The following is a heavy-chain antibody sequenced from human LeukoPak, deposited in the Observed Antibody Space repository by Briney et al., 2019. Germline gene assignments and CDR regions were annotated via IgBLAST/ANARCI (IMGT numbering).Heavy chain of an antibody. V-gene: IGHV3-21*04. CDR2: ISSSSSYI. J-gene: IGHJ6*03. D-gene: IGHD3-22*01. CDR3: ARVSEDSSGYYSHYYYMDV. CDR1: GFTFSSYS. Sequence: GGSLRLSCAASGFTFSSYSMNWVRQAPGKGLEWVSSISSSSSYIYYADSVKGRFTISRDNAKNSLYLQMNSLRAEDTAVYYCARVSEDSSGYYSHYYYMDVWGKGTTVTVSS.